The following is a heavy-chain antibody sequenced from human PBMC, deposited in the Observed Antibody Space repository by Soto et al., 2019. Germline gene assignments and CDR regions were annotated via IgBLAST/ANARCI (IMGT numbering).Heavy chain of an antibody. J-gene: IGHJ6*02. D-gene: IGHD1-26*01. V-gene: IGHV4-4*02. CDR1: GGSISSSNW. CDR3: ARGSGSYYYGMDV. Sequence: SETLSLTCTVSGGSISSSNWWSWVRQPPGKGLEWIGEIYHSGSTNYNPSLKSRVTISVDKSKNQFSLKLSSVTAADTAVYYCARGSGSYYYGMDVWGQGTTVTVSS. CDR2: IYHSGST.